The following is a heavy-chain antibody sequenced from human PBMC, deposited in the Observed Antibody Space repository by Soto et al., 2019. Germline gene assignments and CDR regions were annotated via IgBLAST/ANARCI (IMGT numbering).Heavy chain of an antibody. V-gene: IGHV3-53*04. Sequence: GGSLRLSCAASGFTVSSNYMSWVRQAPGKGLEWVSVIYSGGSTYYADSVKGRFTISRHNSKNTLYLQMNSLRAEDTAVYYCARVRGIVVVPAAIVDMDVWGKGTTVTVSS. CDR2: IYSGGST. CDR1: GFTVSSNY. J-gene: IGHJ6*03. CDR3: ARVRGIVVVPAAIVDMDV. D-gene: IGHD2-2*01.